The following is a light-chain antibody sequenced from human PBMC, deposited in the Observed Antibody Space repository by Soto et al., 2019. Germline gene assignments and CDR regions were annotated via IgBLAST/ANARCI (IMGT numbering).Light chain of an antibody. CDR2: DLS. Sequence: QSALPQPASVSGSPGQSITISCTGTSSDIGANNYVSWYQQHPGKVPKLLIYDLSSRPSGISNPFYGTRSGDTDSLTISGLHAEDEANYYCSAYTGSSTLVVFGGGTKLTVL. J-gene: IGLJ2*01. CDR3: SAYTGSSTLVV. V-gene: IGLV2-14*03. CDR1: SSDIGANNY.